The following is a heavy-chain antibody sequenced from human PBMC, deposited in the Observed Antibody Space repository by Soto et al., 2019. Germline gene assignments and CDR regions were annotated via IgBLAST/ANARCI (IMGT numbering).Heavy chain of an antibody. J-gene: IGHJ6*02. D-gene: IGHD6-13*01. CDR2: IRSKANSYAT. Sequence: PGGSLRLSCGASGFTFSASAMHWVRQASGKGLEWVGRIRSKANSYATAYAASVKGRFTISRDDSKNTAYLQMNSLKTEDTAVYYCTRHPPRGAAAGPGGSTPYYYYGMDVWGQGTTVTVSS. V-gene: IGHV3-73*01. CDR1: GFTFSASA. CDR3: TRHPPRGAAAGPGGSTPYYYYGMDV.